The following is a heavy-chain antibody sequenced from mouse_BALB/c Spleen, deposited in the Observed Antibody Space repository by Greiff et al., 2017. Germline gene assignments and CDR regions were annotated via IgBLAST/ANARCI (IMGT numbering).Heavy chain of an antibody. J-gene: IGHJ4*01. CDR1: GFTFTDYY. V-gene: IGHV7-3*02. CDR2: IRNKANGYTT. CDR3: AGDTTGAMDY. Sequence: EVKLQESGGGLVQPGGSLRLSCATSGFTFTDYYMSWVRQPPGKALEWLGFIRNKANGYTTAYSASVKGRFTISRDNSQSILYLQMNTLRAKDSAASYCAGDTTGAMDYWGQGTSVTVSS. D-gene: IGHD1-1*01.